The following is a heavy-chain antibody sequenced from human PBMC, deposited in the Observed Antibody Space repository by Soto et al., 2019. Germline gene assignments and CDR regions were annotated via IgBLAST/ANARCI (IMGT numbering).Heavy chain of an antibody. V-gene: IGHV1-69*01. J-gene: IGHJ6*02. CDR3: ARGGVLRYFDWSDYYYGMDV. CDR1: GGTFSSYA. CDR2: IIPIFGTA. D-gene: IGHD3-9*01. Sequence: QVQLVQSGAEVKKPGSSVKVSCKASGGTFSSYAISWVRQAPGQGLEWMGGIIPIFGTANYAQKFQGRVTITADESTSTVYMELSSLKSEDTAVYYCARGGVLRYFDWSDYYYGMDVWGQGTTVTVSS.